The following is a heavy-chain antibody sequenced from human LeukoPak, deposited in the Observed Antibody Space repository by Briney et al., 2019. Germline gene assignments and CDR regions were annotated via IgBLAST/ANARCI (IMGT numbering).Heavy chain of an antibody. CDR2: ISSSSSYI. J-gene: IGHJ4*02. D-gene: IGHD6-19*01. Sequence: GGSLRLSCAASGFTFSSYSMKWVRQDPGKGLEWVSSISSSSSYIYYADSVKGRFTISRDNAKNSLYLQMNSLRAEDTAVYYCARAIAVAHFDYWGQGTLVTVSS. CDR1: GFTFSSYS. CDR3: ARAIAVAHFDY. V-gene: IGHV3-21*01.